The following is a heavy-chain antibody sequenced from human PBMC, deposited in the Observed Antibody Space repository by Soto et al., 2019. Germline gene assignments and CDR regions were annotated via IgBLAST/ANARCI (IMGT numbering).Heavy chain of an antibody. V-gene: IGHV1-3*01. J-gene: IGHJ4*02. D-gene: IGHD1-26*01. CDR2: INAGNGNT. Sequence: GAXVKVSCKASGYTFTSYAMNWVRQAPGQRLEWMGWINAGNGNTKYSQKFQGRVTITRDTSASTAYMELSSLRSEDTAVYYCARGLGLYYFDYWGQVTLVTVSS. CDR1: GYTFTSYA. CDR3: ARGLGLYYFDY.